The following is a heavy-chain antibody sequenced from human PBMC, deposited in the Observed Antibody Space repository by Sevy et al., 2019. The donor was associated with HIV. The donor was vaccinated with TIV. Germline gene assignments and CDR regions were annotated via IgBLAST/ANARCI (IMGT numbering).Heavy chain of an antibody. CDR1: GFTFSTYW. J-gene: IGHJ4*02. V-gene: IGHV3-7*01. Sequence: GGSLRLSCAASGFTFSTYWMTWVRQTPGKGLEWVANIKQDGTEKSYVDSVKGRFSISRDNAKKSLYLQFDSLRAEDTGVYYCARALADWGSFHYSLWVQGTLVTVSS. CDR2: IKQDGTEK. CDR3: ARALADWGSFHYSL. D-gene: IGHD3-16*02.